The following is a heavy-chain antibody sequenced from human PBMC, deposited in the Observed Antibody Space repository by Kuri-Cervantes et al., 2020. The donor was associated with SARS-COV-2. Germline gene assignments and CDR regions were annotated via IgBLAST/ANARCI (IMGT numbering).Heavy chain of an antibody. V-gene: IGHV4-59*01. CDR2: IYKSGSI. CDR1: GGSISRNY. D-gene: IGHD3-3*01. CDR3: AKYGTDDYLSTYFGRGTWFDP. Sequence: SETPSLTCIVSGGSISRNYWSWIRQPPGKGLEWIGDIYKSGSIKNNPSLKTRVTISVDASKNQLSLRVSSVTAADKAVYFCAKYGTDDYLSTYFGRGTWFDPWGQGTLVTVSS. J-gene: IGHJ5*02.